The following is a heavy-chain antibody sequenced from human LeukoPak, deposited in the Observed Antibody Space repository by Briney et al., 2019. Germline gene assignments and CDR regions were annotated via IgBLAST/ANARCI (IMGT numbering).Heavy chain of an antibody. CDR1: GFIFSSYY. CDR3: ARAANIAVAGTVPLDY. V-gene: IGHV3-33*08. Sequence: GGSLRLSCAASGFIFSSYYMTWVRQAPGKGLEWVAVIWYDGSNKYYADSVKGRFTISRDNSKNTLYLQMNSLRAEDTAVYYCARAANIAVAGTVPLDYWGQGTLVTVSS. J-gene: IGHJ4*02. D-gene: IGHD6-19*01. CDR2: IWYDGSNK.